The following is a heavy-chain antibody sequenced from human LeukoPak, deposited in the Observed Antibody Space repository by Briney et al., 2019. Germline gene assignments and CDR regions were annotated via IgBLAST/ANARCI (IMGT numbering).Heavy chain of an antibody. CDR1: GIILSNSA. J-gene: IGHJ4*02. D-gene: IGHD2-8*01. CDR2: MFGATT. Sequence: GGSLRLSCEASGIILSNSAMSWVRQAPGKGLEWVSAMFGATTYYADSVRGRFTLSRGNSKNTLYLQMNSLTAEDTAVYYCAMDGVSARLEKWGQGALVTVSS. V-gene: IGHV3-23*01. CDR3: AMDGVSARLEK.